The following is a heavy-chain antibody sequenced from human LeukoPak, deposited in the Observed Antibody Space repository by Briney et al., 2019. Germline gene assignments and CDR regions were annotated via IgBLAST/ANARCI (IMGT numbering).Heavy chain of an antibody. CDR3: AKDLSTYYHDSRTPDY. V-gene: IGHV3-30*02. CDR2: KRFDGSNK. CDR1: GFTFSSYG. D-gene: IGHD3-22*01. J-gene: IGHJ4*02. Sequence: PGGSLRLSCATSGFTFSSYGIHWVRQAPGKGLEWVAFKRFDGSNKYYADSVKGRFTISRDNSKNTLYLQMNSLRAEDTAVYYCAKDLSTYYHDSRTPDYWGQGTLVTVSS.